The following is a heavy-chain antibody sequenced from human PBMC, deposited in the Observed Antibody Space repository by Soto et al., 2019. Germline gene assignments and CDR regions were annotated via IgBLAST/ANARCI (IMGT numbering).Heavy chain of an antibody. V-gene: IGHV1-69*13. D-gene: IGHD2-2*01. CDR1: GGTFSSYA. CDR2: IIPIFGTA. CDR3: ARAVCSSTSCSPLNWFDP. J-gene: IGHJ5*02. Sequence: GASVKVSCKASGGTFSSYAISWVRQAPGQGLEWMGGIIPIFGTANYAQKFQGRVTITADESTSTAYMELSSLRSEDTAVYYCARAVCSSTSCSPLNWFDPWGQGTLVTVS.